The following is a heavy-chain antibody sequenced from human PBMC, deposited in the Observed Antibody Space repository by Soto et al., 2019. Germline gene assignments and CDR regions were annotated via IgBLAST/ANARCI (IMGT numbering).Heavy chain of an antibody. CDR2: ISGSAGTT. Sequence: EVQLLESGGGLVQPGGSLRLYCAATGFTITSHAMNWVRQAPGKGLEWVSGISGSAGTTFYADSVQGRFTISRDNSKNTLYLQMNSLRAEDTAVYYCAKSPTVTIYDWYCALWGRGTLVTVSS. J-gene: IGHJ2*01. D-gene: IGHD4-17*01. CDR1: GFTITSHA. V-gene: IGHV3-23*01. CDR3: AKSPTVTIYDWYCAL.